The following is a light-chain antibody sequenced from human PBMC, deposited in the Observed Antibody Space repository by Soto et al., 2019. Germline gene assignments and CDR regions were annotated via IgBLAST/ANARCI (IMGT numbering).Light chain of an antibody. CDR2: GGS. Sequence: DIQMTQSPSTLSASVGDRVTITCRASQSISVSLAWYQQRPREAPKLLIYGGSSLESGVSSRFSGSGSGTEFTLTISSLQSTDSATYYCHQYATSSPTFGQGTKLEI. CDR1: QSISVS. J-gene: IGKJ2*01. V-gene: IGKV1-5*01. CDR3: HQYATSSPT.